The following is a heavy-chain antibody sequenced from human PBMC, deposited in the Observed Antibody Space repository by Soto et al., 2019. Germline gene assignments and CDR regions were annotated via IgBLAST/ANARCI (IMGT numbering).Heavy chain of an antibody. CDR1: GDTFTDYY. D-gene: IGHD2-21*02. CDR2: VNPSGGHT. J-gene: IGHJ4*02. V-gene: IGHV1-46*04. Sequence: QVQLVQYGAEVKKPGASVKVSCKASGDTFTDYYIHWVRQAPGQGLEWMGTVNPSGGHTTYAQHLLGRITMTRDTSTSTLYMELTSLTSEDTAVYYWARGGHVVVVTAALDYWGQGTLVTVSS. CDR3: ARGGHVVVVTAALDY.